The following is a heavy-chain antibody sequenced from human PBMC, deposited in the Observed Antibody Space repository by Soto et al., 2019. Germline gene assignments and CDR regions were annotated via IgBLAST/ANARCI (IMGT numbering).Heavy chain of an antibody. J-gene: IGHJ4*02. V-gene: IGHV4-34*01. CDR1: GGSFSGYY. CDR3: ASARYVWGSYRPPGFDY. D-gene: IGHD3-16*02. CDR2: INHSGST. Sequence: PSETLSLTCAVYGGSFSGYYWSWIRQPPGKGLEWIGEINHSGSTNYNPSLKSRVTISVDTSKNQFSLKLSSVTAADTAVYYCASARYVWGSYRPPGFDYWGQGTLVTVSS.